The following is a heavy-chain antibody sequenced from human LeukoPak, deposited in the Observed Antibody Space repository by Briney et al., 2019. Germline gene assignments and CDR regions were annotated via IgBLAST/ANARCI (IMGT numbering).Heavy chain of an antibody. D-gene: IGHD2-2*01. CDR3: STVGSSWAVDY. CDR1: GFTFSVAW. V-gene: IGHV3-15*01. CDR2: IKSKTNGGTI. J-gene: IGHJ4*02. Sequence: GGSLRLSCAASGFTFSVAWMTWVRQAPGKGLEWVGRIKSKTNGGTIDYAPPVKGRFTTSRDDSKNALYLQMNSLQTEDTGVYFCSTVGSSWAVDYWGQGTLVTVSS.